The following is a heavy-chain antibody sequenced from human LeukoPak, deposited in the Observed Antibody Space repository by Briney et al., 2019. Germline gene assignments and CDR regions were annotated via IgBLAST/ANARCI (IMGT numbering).Heavy chain of an antibody. CDR2: IYYSGST. CDR3: ARVSDFWSGYSGNYFDY. J-gene: IGHJ4*02. Sequence: PSETLSLTCAAYGASFSGYYWSWIRQPPGKGLEWIGYIYYSGSTNYNPSLKSRVTISVDTSKNQFSLKLSSVTAADTAVYYCARVSDFWSGYSGNYFDYWGQGTLVTVSS. V-gene: IGHV4-59*01. D-gene: IGHD3-3*01. CDR1: GASFSGYY.